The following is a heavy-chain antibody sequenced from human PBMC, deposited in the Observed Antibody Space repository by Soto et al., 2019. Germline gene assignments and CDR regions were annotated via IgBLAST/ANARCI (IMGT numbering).Heavy chain of an antibody. V-gene: IGHV3-74*01. Sequence: GGSLRLSCAASGFTFSSYWMHWVRQAPGKGLVWVSRINSDGSSTSYADSVKGRFTISRDNAKNTLYLQMNSLRAEDTAVYYCARLGGIAARLGDYYYYGMDVWGQGTTVTVSS. J-gene: IGHJ6*02. CDR2: INSDGSST. D-gene: IGHD6-6*01. CDR1: GFTFSSYW. CDR3: ARLGGIAARLGDYYYYGMDV.